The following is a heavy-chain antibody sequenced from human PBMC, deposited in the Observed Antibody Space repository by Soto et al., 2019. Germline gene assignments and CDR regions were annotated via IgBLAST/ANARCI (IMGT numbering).Heavy chain of an antibody. J-gene: IGHJ5*02. CDR2: IYYSGST. CDR3: ARGYYDFWSGSPDLNWFDP. D-gene: IGHD3-3*01. Sequence: PSETLSLTCTVSGGSISSYYWSWIRQPPGKGLEWIGYIYYSGSTNYNPSLKSRVTISVDTSKNQFSLKLSSVTAADTAVYYCARGYYDFWSGSPDLNWFDPWGQGTLVTVSS. CDR1: GGSISSYY. V-gene: IGHV4-59*01.